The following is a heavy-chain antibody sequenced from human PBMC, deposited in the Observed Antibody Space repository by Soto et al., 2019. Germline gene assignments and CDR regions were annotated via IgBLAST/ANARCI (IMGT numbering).Heavy chain of an antibody. D-gene: IGHD2-2*02. CDR3: ARLRCGSTSCYTRFYHFYGMDV. V-gene: IGHV5-51*01. Sequence: GESLKISCKGSGYSFTTYWIAWVRQMPGKGLEWMGIIYPADSGTRYSASFQGQVTISVDKSISTAYLQWRSLRASDTAMYYCARLRCGSTSCYTRFYHFYGMDVWGQGTTVTVSS. J-gene: IGHJ6*02. CDR2: IYPADSGT. CDR1: GYSFTTYW.